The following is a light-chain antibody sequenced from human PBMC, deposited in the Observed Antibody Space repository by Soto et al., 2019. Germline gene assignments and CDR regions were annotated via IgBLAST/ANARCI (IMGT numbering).Light chain of an antibody. V-gene: IGKV3-15*01. Sequence: EIVMNQSPATLSVYPGERATFTCRASQSVSSNLAWYQQKPGQAPRLLIYGASIRATGIPARFSGSGSGTEFTLTISSLQSEDFAVYYCQHYNNWPPWAFGQGTKVDIK. CDR3: QHYNNWPPWA. CDR2: GAS. CDR1: QSVSSN. J-gene: IGKJ1*01.